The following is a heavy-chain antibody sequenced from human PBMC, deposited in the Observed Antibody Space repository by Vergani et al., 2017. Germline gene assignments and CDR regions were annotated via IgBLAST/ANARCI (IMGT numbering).Heavy chain of an antibody. CDR2: INTNSGNP. V-gene: IGHV7-4-1*02. J-gene: IGHJ6*02. CDR1: GYTFTNYP. Sequence: QVQLLQSGSELKKPGASVRISCEASGYTFTNYPLIWVRQAPGQGLEFMGWINTNSGNPTYAPGFTGRFVFSLDTSVSTAYLQISGLKAEDSAVYYCARGRQWRLTEYLYGMDVWGRGSKVAVSS. CDR3: ARGRQWRLTEYLYGMDV. D-gene: IGHD6-19*01.